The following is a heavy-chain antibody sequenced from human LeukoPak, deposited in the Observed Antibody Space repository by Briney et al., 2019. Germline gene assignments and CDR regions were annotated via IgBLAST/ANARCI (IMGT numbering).Heavy chain of an antibody. V-gene: IGHV1-8*01. CDR3: ARSSVGARRRIDY. J-gene: IGHJ4*02. CDR1: RYTFTSYD. Sequence: ASVKVSCKASRYTFTSYDINWVRQATGQGLEWMGWMNPNSGNTGYAQKFQDRVTMTRSTSINTAYMELNSLTSEDTAVYYCARSSVGARRRIDYWGQGTLVTVSS. D-gene: IGHD1-26*01. CDR2: MNPNSGNT.